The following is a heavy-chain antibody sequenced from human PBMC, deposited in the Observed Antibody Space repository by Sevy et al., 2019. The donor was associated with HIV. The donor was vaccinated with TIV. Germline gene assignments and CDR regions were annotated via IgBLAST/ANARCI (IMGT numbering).Heavy chain of an antibody. D-gene: IGHD6-6*01. CDR1: GYTFTSYY. V-gene: IGHV1-46*01. CDR3: ARDTGTSITARPSAFDI. Sequence: VSVKVSCKASGYTFTSYYMHWVRQAPGQGLEWMGMISPSGGSRSYAQKFQGRVTMTRDTSTSIVYMELSSLRSEDTAVYYCARDTGTSITARPSAFDIWGQGTMVTVSS. J-gene: IGHJ3*02. CDR2: ISPSGGSR.